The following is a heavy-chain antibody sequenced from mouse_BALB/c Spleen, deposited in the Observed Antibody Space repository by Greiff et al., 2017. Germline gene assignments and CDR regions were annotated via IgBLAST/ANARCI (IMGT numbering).Heavy chain of an antibody. CDR1: GFTFSDYY. CDR3: AASSPLPMDY. Sequence: EVQVVESGGGLVKPGGSLKLSCAASGFTFSDYYMYWVRQTPEKRLEWVATISDGGSYTYYPDSVKGRFTISRDNAKNNLYLQMSSLKSEDTAMYYCAASSPLPMDYWGQGTSVTVSS. D-gene: IGHD1-1*01. V-gene: IGHV5-4*02. J-gene: IGHJ4*01. CDR2: ISDGGSYT.